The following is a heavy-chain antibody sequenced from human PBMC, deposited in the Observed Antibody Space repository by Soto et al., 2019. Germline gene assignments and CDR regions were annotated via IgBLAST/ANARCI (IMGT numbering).Heavy chain of an antibody. CDR3: AREAIAVLNWFDP. V-gene: IGHV3-48*02. CDR2: ISSSSSTI. CDR1: GFTFSSYS. D-gene: IGHD6-19*01. Sequence: EVQLVESGGGLVQPGGSLRLSCAASGFTFSSYSMNWVRQAPGKGLEWVSYISSSSSTIYYTDSVKGRFTISRDNAKNSLYLQMNSLRDEDTAVYYCAREAIAVLNWFDPWGQGTLVTVSS. J-gene: IGHJ5*02.